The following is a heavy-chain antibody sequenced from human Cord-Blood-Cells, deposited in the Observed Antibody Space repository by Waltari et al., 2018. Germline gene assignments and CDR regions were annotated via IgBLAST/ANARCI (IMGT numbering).Heavy chain of an antibody. CDR1: GGTFSSSA. Sequence: QVQLVQSGAEVKKPGSSVKVSCKASGGTFSSSAIRWVRQAPGQGLEWMGGIIPIFGTANYAQKFQGRVTITADESTSTAYMELSSLRSEDTAVYYCAREALEYSSSGGAFDIWGQGTMVTVSS. CDR2: IIPIFGTA. CDR3: AREALEYSSSGGAFDI. J-gene: IGHJ3*02. D-gene: IGHD6-6*01. V-gene: IGHV1-69*12.